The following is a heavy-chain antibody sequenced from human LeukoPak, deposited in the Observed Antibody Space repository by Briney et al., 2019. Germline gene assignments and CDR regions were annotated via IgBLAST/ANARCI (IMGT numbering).Heavy chain of an antibody. D-gene: IGHD2-21*01. Sequence: AASVKVSCKASGYTFTSYGISWVRQAPGQGLEWMGWISAYNGNTNYAQKLQGRVTMTTDTSTSTAYMELRSLRSDDTAVCYCARAVDSVVAFDIWGQGTMVTVSS. CDR1: GYTFTSYG. J-gene: IGHJ3*02. CDR2: ISAYNGNT. CDR3: ARAVDSVVAFDI. V-gene: IGHV1-18*01.